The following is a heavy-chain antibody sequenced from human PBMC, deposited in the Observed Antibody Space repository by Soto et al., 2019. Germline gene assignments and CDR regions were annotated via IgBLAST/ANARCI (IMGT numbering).Heavy chain of an antibody. CDR2: INTAEGGT. CDR3: AKNYQFDS. J-gene: IGHJ4*02. V-gene: IGHV3-23*01. D-gene: IGHD2-2*01. CDR1: GFTFTAYA. Sequence: EVQLLESGGGLVQPGGSLRLFCTASGFTFTAYAMSWVRQAPGKGSEWVSSINTAEGGTNYAESVKGRFTISRDNSKNTLYLQMDSLRAEDTAMYYCAKNYQFDSWGQGTLVIVSS.